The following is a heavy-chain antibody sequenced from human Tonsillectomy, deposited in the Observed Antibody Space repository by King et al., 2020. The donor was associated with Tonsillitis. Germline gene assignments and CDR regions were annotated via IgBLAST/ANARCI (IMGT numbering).Heavy chain of an antibody. CDR2: IIPILVIA. CDR1: GGTFSSYA. V-gene: IGHV1-69*09. D-gene: IGHD3-22*01. Sequence: QLVQSGAEVKKPGSSVKVSCKASGGTFSSYAISWVRQAPGQGLDWRGRIIPILVIANYARRFKGRVTITADKSTSTAYMELSSLRSEDTAVYYCARDQNYYDSSGYPDYYGMDVWGQGTTVTVSS. CDR3: ARDQNYYDSSGYPDYYGMDV. J-gene: IGHJ6*02.